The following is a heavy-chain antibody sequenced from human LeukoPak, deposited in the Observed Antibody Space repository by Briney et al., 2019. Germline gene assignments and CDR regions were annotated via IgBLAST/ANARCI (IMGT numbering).Heavy chain of an antibody. V-gene: IGHV3-64*01. CDR1: GFTFSSYA. D-gene: IGHD1-26*01. J-gene: IGHJ4*02. CDR2: INSNGGST. Sequence: GGSLRLSCAASGFTFSSYAMHCVRQAPGKGLEYVSTINSNGGSTYYANSVKGRFTISRDNSKNTLYLQMGSLRAEDMAVYYCARRKWELLGFADYWGQGTLVTVSS. CDR3: ARRKWELLGFADY.